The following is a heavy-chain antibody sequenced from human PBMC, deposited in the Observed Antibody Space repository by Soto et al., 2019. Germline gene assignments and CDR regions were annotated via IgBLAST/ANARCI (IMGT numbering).Heavy chain of an antibody. Sequence: GASVKVSCKASGFTFTSSAMQWVRQARGQRLEWIGWIVVGSGNTNYAQKFQERVTITRDMSTSTAYMELSSLRSEDTAVYYCAATYNPDTAMVNHYYYYGMDVWGQGTTVTVSS. CDR1: GFTFTSSA. D-gene: IGHD5-18*01. J-gene: IGHJ6*02. V-gene: IGHV1-58*02. CDR3: AATYNPDTAMVNHYYYYGMDV. CDR2: IVVGSGNT.